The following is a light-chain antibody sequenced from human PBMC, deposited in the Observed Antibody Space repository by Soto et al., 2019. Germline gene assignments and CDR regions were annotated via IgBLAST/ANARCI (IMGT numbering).Light chain of an antibody. V-gene: IGKV1-16*01. CDR3: QQSYSHPIT. CDR1: QDISYY. J-gene: IGKJ5*01. Sequence: DIQMTQSPSSLSASVGDRVTITCRASQDISYYLVWIQQKPGKAPESLMYRASILQSGVPSRFSGSGSGTDFTLTITSLQPEDVATYYCQQSYSHPITFGQGTRLVIK. CDR2: RAS.